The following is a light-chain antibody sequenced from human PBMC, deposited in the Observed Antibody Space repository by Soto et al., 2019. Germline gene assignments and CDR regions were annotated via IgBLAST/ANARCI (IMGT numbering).Light chain of an antibody. CDR1: QSVRSN. CDR3: QQYNNWLRT. Sequence: EIVMTQSPATLSVSPGERATLSCRASQSVRSNLAWYQQKPGQAPRLLIYGASTRATDSPARFSGSGSGTEFTLTISSLQSEDFAVYYCQQYNNWLRTFGQGTKVEIK. J-gene: IGKJ1*01. CDR2: GAS. V-gene: IGKV3-15*01.